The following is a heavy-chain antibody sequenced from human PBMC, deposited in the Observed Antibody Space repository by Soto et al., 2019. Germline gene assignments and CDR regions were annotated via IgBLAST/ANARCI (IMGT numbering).Heavy chain of an antibody. V-gene: IGHV4-59*08. CDR2: INYSGNT. Sequence: PSETLSLTCTVSGGSSNRNYWNWIRQPPGKGLEWIGYINYSGNTNYNPSLKSRVTISIDTSKNQFSLKLTSVTAADTAIYYCARIPTRGDVDYFDYWGQGTLVTVSS. CDR3: ARIPTRGDVDYFDY. D-gene: IGHD5-12*01. CDR1: GGSSNRNY. J-gene: IGHJ4*02.